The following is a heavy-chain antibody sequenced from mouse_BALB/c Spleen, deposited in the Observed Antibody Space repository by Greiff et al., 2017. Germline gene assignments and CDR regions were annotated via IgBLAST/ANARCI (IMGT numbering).Heavy chain of an antibody. V-gene: IGHV5-6-4*01. CDR1: GFTFSSYT. J-gene: IGHJ3*01. Sequence: EVMLVESGGGLVKPGGSLKLSCAASGFTFSSYTMSWVRQTPEKRLEWVATISSGGSYTYYPDSVKGRFTISRDNAKNTLYLQMSSLKSEDTAMYYCTRDREWPAWFAYWGQGTLVTVSA. D-gene: IGHD3-3*01. CDR2: ISSGGSYT. CDR3: TRDREWPAWFAY.